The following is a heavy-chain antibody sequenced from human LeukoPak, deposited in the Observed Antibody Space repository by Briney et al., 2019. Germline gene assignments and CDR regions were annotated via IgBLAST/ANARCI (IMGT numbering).Heavy chain of an antibody. CDR1: GGTFSSYA. D-gene: IGHD1-1*01. V-gene: IGHV1-69*05. CDR2: IIPIFGTA. J-gene: IGHJ4*02. Sequence: ASVKVSCKASGGTFSSYAISWVRQAPGQGLEWMGGIIPIFGTANYAQKLQGRVTMTTDTSTSTAYMELRSLRSDDTAVYYCARVQLERSGEPFDYWGQGTLVTVSS. CDR3: ARVQLERSGEPFDY.